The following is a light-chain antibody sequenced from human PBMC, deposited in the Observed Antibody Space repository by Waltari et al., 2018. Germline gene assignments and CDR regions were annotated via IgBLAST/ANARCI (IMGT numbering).Light chain of an antibody. CDR1: QSVSTY. CDR2: DVS. CDR3: QHRSGWPPWT. J-gene: IGKJ1*01. Sequence: EIVLTQSPATLSLSPGERAILSCRASQSVSTYLAWYQPRPGQAPRLLSHDVSTRATGIPARFSGSGSGTDFTLTISSLEPEDFAVYYCQHRSGWPPWTFGQGTKVEVK. V-gene: IGKV3-11*01.